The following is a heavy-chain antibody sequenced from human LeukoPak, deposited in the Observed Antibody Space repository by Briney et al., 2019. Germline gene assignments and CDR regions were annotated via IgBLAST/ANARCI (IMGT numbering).Heavy chain of an antibody. CDR1: GYSFTSYW. D-gene: IGHD3-22*01. CDR2: IYPGDSDT. V-gene: IGHV5-51*01. Sequence: GESLKISCKGSGYSFTSYWIGWVRQMPGKGLEWMGIIYPGDSDTRYSPSFQGQVTTSADKSISTAYLQWSSLKASDTAMYYCARSHPSYYYDSSGYPVTYFDYWGQGTLVTVSS. CDR3: ARSHPSYYYDSSGYPVTYFDY. J-gene: IGHJ4*02.